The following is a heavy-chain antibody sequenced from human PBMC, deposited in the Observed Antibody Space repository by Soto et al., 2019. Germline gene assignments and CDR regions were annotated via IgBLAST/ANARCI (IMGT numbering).Heavy chain of an antibody. CDR3: ARRGAVTIRWYFDL. CDR1: GGSISSYY. V-gene: IGHV4-59*08. CDR2: IYYSGST. D-gene: IGHD4-17*01. J-gene: IGHJ2*01. Sequence: QVQLQESGPGLVKPSETLSLTCTVSGGSISSYYWSWIRQPPGKGLEWIGYIYYSGSTNYNPSLKSRVTISVDKSKNQFSLQLSSVTDADTAVYYCARRGAVTIRWYFDLWGRGTLVKVSS.